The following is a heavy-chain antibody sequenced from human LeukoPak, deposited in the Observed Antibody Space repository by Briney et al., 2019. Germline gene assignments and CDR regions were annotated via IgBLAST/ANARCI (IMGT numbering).Heavy chain of an antibody. CDR3: ARDEWELSDNDAFDI. Sequence: NPPETLSLTCTVSGGSISSYYWSWIRQPPGKGLEWIGYIYYSGSTNYNPSLKSRVTISVDTSKNQFSLKLSSVTAADTAVYYCARDEWELSDNDAFDIWGQGTMVTVSS. CDR1: GGSISSYY. J-gene: IGHJ3*02. D-gene: IGHD1-26*01. CDR2: IYYSGST. V-gene: IGHV4-59*01.